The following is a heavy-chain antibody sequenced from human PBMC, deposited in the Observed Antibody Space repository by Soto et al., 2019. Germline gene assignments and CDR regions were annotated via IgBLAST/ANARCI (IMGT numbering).Heavy chain of an antibody. CDR2: IYYSGST. Sequence: PSETLSLTCTVSGGSISSYYWSWIRQPPGKGLEWIGYIYYSGSTNYNPSLKSRVTISVDTSKNQFSLKLGSVTAADTAVYYCARATSSWYDYWGQGTLVTVSS. V-gene: IGHV4-59*01. D-gene: IGHD6-13*01. CDR1: GGSISSYY. CDR3: ARATSSWYDY. J-gene: IGHJ4*02.